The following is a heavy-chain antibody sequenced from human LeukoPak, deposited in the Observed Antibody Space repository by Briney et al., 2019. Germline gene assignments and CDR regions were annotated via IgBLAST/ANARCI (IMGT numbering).Heavy chain of an antibody. V-gene: IGHV3-48*02. J-gene: IGHJ5*02. CDR3: ARPVVPAAISWFDP. CDR1: GFTFNNYG. D-gene: IGHD2-2*02. Sequence: PGGSLRLSCAASGFTFNNYGMTWVRQAPGKGLEWDSNISSSSSTIYYADSVKGRFTISRDNAKNSLYLQMNSLRDEDTAVYYCARPVVPAAISWFDPWGQGTLVTVSS. CDR2: ISSSSSTI.